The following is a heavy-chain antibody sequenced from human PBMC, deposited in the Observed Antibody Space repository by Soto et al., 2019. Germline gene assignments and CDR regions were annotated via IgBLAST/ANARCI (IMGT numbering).Heavy chain of an antibody. J-gene: IGHJ1*01. Sequence: QVQLVASGGGVVQPGRSLRLSCAASGFTFSSYGRHWVRPAPGKGLEWVAVISYDGSNKYYADSVKGRFTISRDNSKNTLYLQRNSLRAEATAVYYCAKGVVVPDSYFQHWGQGTLVTVSA. CDR1: GFTFSSYG. V-gene: IGHV3-30*18. D-gene: IGHD2-15*01. CDR3: AKGVVVPDSYFQH. CDR2: ISYDGSNK.